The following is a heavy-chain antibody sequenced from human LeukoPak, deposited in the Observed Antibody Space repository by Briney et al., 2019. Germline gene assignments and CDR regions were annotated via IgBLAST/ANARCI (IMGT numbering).Heavy chain of an antibody. CDR1: GFTFSSYG. Sequence: PGRSLRLSCAASGFTFSSYGMHWVRQAPGKGLEWVAVIWYDGSNKYYADSVKGRFTISRDNSKNTLYLQMNSLRAEDTAVYYCAKERNTYYYMDVWGIGTTVTVSS. J-gene: IGHJ6*03. V-gene: IGHV3-33*06. CDR3: AKERNTYYYMDV. CDR2: IWYDGSNK.